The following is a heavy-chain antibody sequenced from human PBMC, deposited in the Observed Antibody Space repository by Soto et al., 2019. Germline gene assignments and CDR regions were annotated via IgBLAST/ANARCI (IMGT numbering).Heavy chain of an antibody. J-gene: IGHJ4*02. Sequence: QVQLQESGPGLVKPSETLSLTCTVSGGSISSYYWSWIRQPAGKGLEWIGRIYTSGSTNYNPSLKSRVTMSVDPSKNQFSLKLSSVTAADTAVYYCARMSPYYDYVWGSYRRAQYYYFDYWGQGTLVTVSS. D-gene: IGHD3-16*02. CDR3: ARMSPYYDYVWGSYRRAQYYYFDY. CDR1: GGSISSYY. V-gene: IGHV4-4*07. CDR2: IYTSGST.